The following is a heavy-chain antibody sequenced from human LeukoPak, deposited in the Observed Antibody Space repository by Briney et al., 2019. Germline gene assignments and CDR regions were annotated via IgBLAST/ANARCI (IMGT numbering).Heavy chain of an antibody. J-gene: IGHJ4*02. CDR3: ARGDGYCSGGSCMIFDY. CDR2: MNPNSGNT. Sequence: ASVKVSCKASGYTFASYDINWVRQATGQGLEWMRWMNPNSGNTGYAQKFQGRVTITRNTSISTAYMELSSLRSEDTAVYYCARGDGYCSGGSCMIFDYWGQGTLVTVSS. V-gene: IGHV1-8*03. CDR1: GYTFASYD. D-gene: IGHD2-15*01.